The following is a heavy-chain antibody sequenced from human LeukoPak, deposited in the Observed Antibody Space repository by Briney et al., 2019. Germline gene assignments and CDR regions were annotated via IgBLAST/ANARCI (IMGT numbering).Heavy chain of an antibody. CDR3: ARGISSRNVFHNDV. D-gene: IGHD1-1*01. J-gene: IGHJ6*04. V-gene: IGHV4-61*09. CDR2: IYTSGST. Sequence: SETLSLTCAVSGDSISSGGYSWSWIRQPPGKGLEWIGHIYTSGSTNYNPSLKSRVTISVDTSKNQFSLKLSSVTAADTAVYYCARGISSRNVFHNDVWGKGTTVTVSS. CDR1: GDSISSGGYS.